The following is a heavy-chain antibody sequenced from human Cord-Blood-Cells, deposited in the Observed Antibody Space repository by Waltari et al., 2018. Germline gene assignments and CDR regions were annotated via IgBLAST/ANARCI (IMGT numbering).Heavy chain of an antibody. CDR2: INPNRGGT. CDR3: ARDYGNGSGSYYYGMDV. J-gene: IGHJ6*02. D-gene: IGHD3-10*01. V-gene: IGHV1-2*04. Sequence: QVQLVQSGAEVKKPGASVKVSCKASGYTFTGYYMHWVRQAPGQGLEWMGWINPNRGGTNYAQKCQGWVTMTRDTSISTAYMELSRLRSDDTAVYYCARDYGNGSGSYYYGMDVWGQGTTVTVSS. CDR1: GYTFTGYY.